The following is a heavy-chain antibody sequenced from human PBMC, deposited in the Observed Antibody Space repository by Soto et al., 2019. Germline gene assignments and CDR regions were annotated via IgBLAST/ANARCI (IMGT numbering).Heavy chain of an antibody. CDR3: ASGWYFGSGSPFDP. CDR2: MNPNSGNT. Sequence: QVQLVQSGAEVKKPGASVKVSCKASGYTFTSYDINWVRQATGQGLEWMGWMNPNSGNTGYAQKFQGRVTMTRNTSIRTAYMEGRSLRTKDTAVYYCASGWYFGSGSPFDPWGQGTLVTVSS. V-gene: IGHV1-8*01. D-gene: IGHD3-10*01. CDR1: GYTFTSYD. J-gene: IGHJ5*02.